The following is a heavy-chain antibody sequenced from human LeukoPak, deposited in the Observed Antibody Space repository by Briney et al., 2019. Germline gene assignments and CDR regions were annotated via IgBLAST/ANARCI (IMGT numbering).Heavy chain of an antibody. CDR1: GGSISSYY. CDR3: ARHRTAAGTWSWFDP. CDR2: IYYSGST. V-gene: IGHV4-59*08. D-gene: IGHD6-13*01. Sequence: SGTLSLTCTVSGGSISSYYWSWIRQPPGKGLEWIGYIYYSGSTNYNPSLKSRVTISVDTSKNQFSLRLTSVIAADTAVYYCARHRTAAGTWSWFDPWGQGTLVTVSS. J-gene: IGHJ5*02.